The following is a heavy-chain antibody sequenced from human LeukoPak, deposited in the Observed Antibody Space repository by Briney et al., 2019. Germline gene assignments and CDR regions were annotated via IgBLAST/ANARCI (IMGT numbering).Heavy chain of an antibody. CDR2: INPNSGGT. D-gene: IGHD1-26*01. V-gene: IGHV1-2*02. CDR1: GYTFTGYY. J-gene: IGHJ4*02. CDR3: ARARFSSTTRYFDY. Sequence: ASVKVSCKASGYTFTGYYMHWVRQAPGQGLEWMGWINPNSGGTNYAQKFQGRVTMTRDTSISTAYMELSRLRSDDTAVYYCARARFSSTTRYFDYWGQGTLVTVSS.